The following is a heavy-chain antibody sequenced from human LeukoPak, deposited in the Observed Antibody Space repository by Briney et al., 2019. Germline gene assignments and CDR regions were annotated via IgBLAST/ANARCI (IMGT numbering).Heavy chain of an antibody. J-gene: IGHJ3*02. CDR3: ASTIFGVVSDAFDI. Sequence: RASVKVSCKASGYTFTGYYMHWVRQAPGQGLEWMGWINPNSGGTNYAQKFQGRVTMTRDTSISTAYMELSRLRSDDTAVYYCASTIFGVVSDAFDIWGQGTMVTVSS. CDR2: INPNSGGT. CDR1: GYTFTGYY. D-gene: IGHD3-3*01. V-gene: IGHV1-2*02.